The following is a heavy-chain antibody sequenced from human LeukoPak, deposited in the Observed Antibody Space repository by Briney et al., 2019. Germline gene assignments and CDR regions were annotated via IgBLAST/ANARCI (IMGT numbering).Heavy chain of an antibody. Sequence: PGGSLRLSCAASGFTFSGYAMSWVRQAPGKGLEWVSAISGSGGSTYYADSVKGRFTISRDNSKNTLYLQMNSLRAEDTAVYYCAKAPVYDFWSGYPYYFDYWGQGTLVTVSS. D-gene: IGHD3-3*01. CDR2: ISGSGGST. CDR1: GFTFSGYA. CDR3: AKAPVYDFWSGYPYYFDY. J-gene: IGHJ4*02. V-gene: IGHV3-23*01.